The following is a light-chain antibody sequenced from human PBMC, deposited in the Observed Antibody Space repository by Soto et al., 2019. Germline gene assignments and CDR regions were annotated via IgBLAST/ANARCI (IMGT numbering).Light chain of an antibody. Sequence: EIVRTQSPGTLSVSPGERATLSCRASQSVSSNLAWYQQKPGQAPRLLIYGASTRATGIPARFSGSGSGTEFTLTISSLQSEDFAVYYCQQYNNWPRTFGQGTKVDIK. CDR1: QSVSSN. J-gene: IGKJ1*01. CDR3: QQYNNWPRT. V-gene: IGKV3-15*01. CDR2: GAS.